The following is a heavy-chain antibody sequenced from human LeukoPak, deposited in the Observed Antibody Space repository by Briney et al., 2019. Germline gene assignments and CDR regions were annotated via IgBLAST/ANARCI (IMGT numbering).Heavy chain of an antibody. CDR1: GFTINSYA. V-gene: IGHV3-23*01. CDR3: AKTLGYSGYFSP. CDR2: ISGGGVNT. J-gene: IGHJ5*02. D-gene: IGHD3-22*01. Sequence: PGGSLRLSCAASGFTINSYAVTWVRQAPGEGLEWVSAISGGGVNTYYADSVKGRFTISRDNSKNMLYLQMNSLRAEDTAVYYCAKTLGYSGYFSPWGQGTLVTVSS.